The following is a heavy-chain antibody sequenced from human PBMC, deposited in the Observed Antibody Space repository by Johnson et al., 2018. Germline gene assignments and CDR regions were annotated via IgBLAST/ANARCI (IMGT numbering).Heavy chain of an antibody. J-gene: IGHJ4*02. CDR1: GGSISFYY. V-gene: IGHV4-59*13. Sequence: QVQLRESGPGLVKPSETLSLTCSVSGGSISFYYWNWMRQSPGKGLEWIGNIYTSGSTIYNPSLKSRVTLSVETSKNQFSLKLSSVTAADTAVYYCARGLYQLLSNAPYFDSWGQGTLVTVSS. D-gene: IGHD2-2*01. CDR3: ARGLYQLLSNAPYFDS. CDR2: IYTSGST.